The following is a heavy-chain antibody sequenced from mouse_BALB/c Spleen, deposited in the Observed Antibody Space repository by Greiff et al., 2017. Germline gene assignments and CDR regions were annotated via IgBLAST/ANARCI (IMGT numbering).Heavy chain of an antibody. D-gene: IGHD2-1*01. Sequence: EVKVEESGPGLVKPSQSLSLTCTVTGYSITSDYAWNWIRQFPGNKLEWMGYISYSGSTSYNPSLKSRISITRDTSKNQFFLQLNSVTTEDTATYYCARGIYYGNPGAMDYWGQGTSVTVSS. V-gene: IGHV3-2*02. J-gene: IGHJ4*01. CDR3: ARGIYYGNPGAMDY. CDR2: ISYSGST. CDR1: GYSITSDYA.